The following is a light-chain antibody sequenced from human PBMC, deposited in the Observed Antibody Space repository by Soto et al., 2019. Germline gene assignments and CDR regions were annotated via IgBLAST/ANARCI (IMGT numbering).Light chain of an antibody. CDR1: SSDVGSYNL. V-gene: IGLV2-23*02. J-gene: IGLJ3*02. Sequence: QSALTQPASVSGSPGQSITISCTGTSSDVGSYNLVSWYQQHPGKAPKLMIYEVSKRPSGVSNRFSGSKSGNTASLTISGLQAEDEADYYCCSYAGSSTSWVFGGGTKGTVL. CDR3: CSYAGSSTSWV. CDR2: EVS.